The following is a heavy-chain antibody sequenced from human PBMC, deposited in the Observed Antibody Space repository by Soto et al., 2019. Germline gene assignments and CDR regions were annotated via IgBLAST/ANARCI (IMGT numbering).Heavy chain of an antibody. CDR1: GDGVSITSYF. D-gene: IGHD3-22*01. CDR2: IYYTGTT. Sequence: PSETLSLTCTVSGDGVSITSYFWSWVRQPPGKGLEWIGYIYYTGTTTYNPSIKSRVTISVDSSKNQFSLNLTSVSAADTAVYYCARLGGFYQSPDSWGQGTLVNVSS. J-gene: IGHJ5*01. V-gene: IGHV4-59*08. CDR3: ARLGGFYQSPDS.